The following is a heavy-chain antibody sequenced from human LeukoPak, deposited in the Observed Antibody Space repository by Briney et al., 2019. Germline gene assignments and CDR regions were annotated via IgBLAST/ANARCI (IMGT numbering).Heavy chain of an antibody. CDR2: IIPFLGTA. V-gene: IGHV1-69*01. CDR3: ARVSSLGRQAAFDI. CDR1: GGTFSTYA. J-gene: IGHJ3*02. Sequence: SVKVSCKASGGTFSTYAITWVRLAPGQGLERMGGIIPFLGTANYAQKFQGRVTITADESTSTAYMELRSLRSDDTAVYYCARVSSLGRQAAFDIWGQGTMVTVSS.